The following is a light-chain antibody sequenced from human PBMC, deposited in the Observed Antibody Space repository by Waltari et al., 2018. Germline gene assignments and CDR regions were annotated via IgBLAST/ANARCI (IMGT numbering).Light chain of an antibody. CDR3: AAWDDSLSGRV. CDR1: SSNIGGDT. CDR2: SND. J-gene: IGLJ3*02. V-gene: IGLV1-44*01. Sequence: QSVLTQPPSASGTPGQRVTISCSGSSSNIGGDTVNWYQQLPGTAPKVLIYSNDRRPSGVPDRFAGSKSGTSASLTISGLQSEDEADYYCAAWDDSLSGRVFGGGTKLTVL.